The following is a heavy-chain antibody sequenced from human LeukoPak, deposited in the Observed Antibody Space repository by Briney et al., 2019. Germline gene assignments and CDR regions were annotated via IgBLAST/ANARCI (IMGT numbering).Heavy chain of an antibody. CDR2: ISHDGTVH. V-gene: IGHV3-30*18. CDR3: AKEGTRMASSYFDY. J-gene: IGHJ4*02. Sequence: GVSLRLSCAASGFTFSSYGMQWVRQAPGKGLEWVAVISHDGTVHHYADSVKGRFNTSRDNSDHTLYLQMNSLRDEDTAMYYCAKEGTRMASSYFDYWGQGTLITVSS. CDR1: GFTFSSYG. D-gene: IGHD2-8*01.